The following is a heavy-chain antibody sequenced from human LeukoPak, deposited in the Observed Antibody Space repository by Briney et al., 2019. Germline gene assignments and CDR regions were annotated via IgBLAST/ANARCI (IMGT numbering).Heavy chain of an antibody. Sequence: PGGSLRLSCAASGFTFSSYSMNWVRQAPGKGLEWVSAISGSGGRTYYADSVKGRFTISRDNSKNTLYLQMNSLRAEDTAVYYCARKTIRVLVGAITHFDYWGQGTLVTVSS. D-gene: IGHD1-26*01. CDR3: ARKTIRVLVGAITHFDY. CDR2: ISGSGGRT. V-gene: IGHV3-23*01. J-gene: IGHJ4*02. CDR1: GFTFSSYS.